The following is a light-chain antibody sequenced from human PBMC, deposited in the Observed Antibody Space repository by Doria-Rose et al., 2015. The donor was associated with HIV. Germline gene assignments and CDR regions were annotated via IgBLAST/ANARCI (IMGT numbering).Light chain of an antibody. Sequence: DIQLTQSPGTLGMSLGDRATLNCKSNQSLLYTSKNYLAWYQQKPGQPPKLLIYWASTRQSGVPARFSGSRSGTDFTLTISSLEAEDVAVYYCQQYYDTPSFGPGTTVDIK. CDR2: WAS. J-gene: IGKJ3*01. CDR3: QQYYDTPS. V-gene: IGKV4-1*01. CDR1: QSLLYTSKNY.